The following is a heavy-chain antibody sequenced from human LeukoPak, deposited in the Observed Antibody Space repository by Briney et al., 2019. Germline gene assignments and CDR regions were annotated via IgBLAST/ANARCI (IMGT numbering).Heavy chain of an antibody. Sequence: GGSLRLSCAASGFTVSSNYMSWVRQAPGKGLEWVSVIYSGGSTYYADSVKGRFTISRDNSKNTLYLQMNSLRAEDTAVYYCARGLLGIAAAGTGVYYYYYGMDVWGQGTTVTVSS. J-gene: IGHJ6*02. D-gene: IGHD6-13*01. CDR1: GFTVSSNY. CDR3: ARGLLGIAAAGTGVYYYYYGMDV. V-gene: IGHV3-53*05. CDR2: IYSGGST.